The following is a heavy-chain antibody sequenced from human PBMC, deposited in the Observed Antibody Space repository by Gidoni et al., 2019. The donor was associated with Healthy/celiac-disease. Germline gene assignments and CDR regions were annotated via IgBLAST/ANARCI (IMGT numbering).Heavy chain of an antibody. D-gene: IGHD5-12*01. V-gene: IGHV5-10-1*03. CDR2: IGPIDSYT. J-gene: IGHJ3*02. CDR3: ARPSPDIVATVGAFDI. CDR1: GYSSTSYW. Sequence: EVQLVQAGADVTKTGESLRSTCKGSGYSSTSYWISWVRQLPGKGLEWMGRIGPIDSYTNSSPSFQGHVTISADKSISTAYLQWSSLKASDTAMYYCARPSPDIVATVGAFDIWGQGTMVTVSS.